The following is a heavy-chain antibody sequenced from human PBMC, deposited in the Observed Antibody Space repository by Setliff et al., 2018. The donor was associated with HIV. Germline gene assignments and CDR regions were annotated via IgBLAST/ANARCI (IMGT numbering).Heavy chain of an antibody. D-gene: IGHD3-10*01. J-gene: IGHJ4*01. CDR1: GFNFRSYG. CDR2: IGGSNHGI. CDR3: ASFYGDYGY. Sequence: PGGSLRLSCAASGFNFRSYGMTWVRQTPGKVLDWVAHIGGSNHGIHYTASVQGRFTVSRDNANNLLFLQMNNLRAEDTAVYYCASFYGDYGYWGHGTKVTVSS. V-gene: IGHV3-48*04.